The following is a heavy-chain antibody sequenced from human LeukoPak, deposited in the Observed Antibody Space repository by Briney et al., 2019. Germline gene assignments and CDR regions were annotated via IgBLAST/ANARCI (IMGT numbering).Heavy chain of an antibody. D-gene: IGHD3-22*01. Sequence: ASVKVSCKASGYTFTSYGINWVRQATGQGLEWMGWMNPNSGNTGYAQKFQGRVTMTRNTSISTAYMELSILRSEDTAVYYCARGYRAYYDSSGYSDYWGQGTLVTVSS. CDR1: GYTFTSYG. V-gene: IGHV1-8*01. CDR2: MNPNSGNT. J-gene: IGHJ4*02. CDR3: ARGYRAYYDSSGYSDY.